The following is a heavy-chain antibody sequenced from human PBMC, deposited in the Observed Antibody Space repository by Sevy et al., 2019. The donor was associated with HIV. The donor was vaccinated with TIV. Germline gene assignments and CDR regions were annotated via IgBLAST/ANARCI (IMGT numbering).Heavy chain of an antibody. D-gene: IGHD3-22*01. V-gene: IGHV3-53*01. CDR1: GISVSVNY. CDR3: ARPHSSSFINAFDI. Sequence: GGSLRLSCAVSGISVSVNYMSWVRQAPGKGLEWVSLISGGGSTYYADSVRDRFTISRDNSKNTLFLQMNSLRVEDTAVYYCARPHSSSFINAFDIWGQGTMVTVSS. CDR2: ISGGGST. J-gene: IGHJ3*02.